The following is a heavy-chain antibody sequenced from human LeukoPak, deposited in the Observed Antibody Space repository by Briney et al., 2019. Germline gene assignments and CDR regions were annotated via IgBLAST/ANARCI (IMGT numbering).Heavy chain of an antibody. J-gene: IGHJ6*03. V-gene: IGHV1-69*13. CDR3: ARDLAVVVPAAISPTPSYYYYMDV. D-gene: IGHD2-2*01. CDR1: GGTFSSYA. CDR2: IIPIFGTA. Sequence: ASVKVSCKASGGTFSSYAISWVRQVPGQGLEWMGGIIPIFGTANYAQKFQGRVTITADESTSTAYMELSSLRSEDTAVYYCARDLAVVVPAAISPTPSYYYYMDVWGKGTTVTVSS.